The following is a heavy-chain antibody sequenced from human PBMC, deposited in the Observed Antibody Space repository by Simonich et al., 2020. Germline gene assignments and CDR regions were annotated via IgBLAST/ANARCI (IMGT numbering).Heavy chain of an antibody. Sequence: QVQLQESGPGLVKPSETLSLTCPVSGGSISGYYWSWIRQPPGKGLEWIGYIYYSGSTNYNPSRKSLVTISVDTSKNQFSLKLSSVTAADTAVYYCARGGLYFDYWGQGTLVTVSS. CDR1: GGSISGYY. CDR2: IYYSGST. CDR3: ARGGLYFDY. V-gene: IGHV4-59*01. D-gene: IGHD2-15*01. J-gene: IGHJ4*02.